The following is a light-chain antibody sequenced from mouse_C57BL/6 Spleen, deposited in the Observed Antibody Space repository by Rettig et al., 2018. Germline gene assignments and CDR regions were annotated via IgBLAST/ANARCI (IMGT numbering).Light chain of an antibody. CDR2: KAS. V-gene: IGKV10-94*01. CDR3: QQGQSYPLT. J-gene: IGKJ5*01. CDR1: QNINVW. Sequence: DIQMNQSPSSLSASLGDTITITCHASQNINVWLSWYQQKPGNIPKLLIYKASNLHTGVPSRFSGSGSGTGFTLTISSLQPEDIATYYCQQGQSYPLTFGAG.